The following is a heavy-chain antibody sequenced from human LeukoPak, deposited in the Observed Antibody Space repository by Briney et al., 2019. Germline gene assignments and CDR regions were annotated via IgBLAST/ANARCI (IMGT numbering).Heavy chain of an antibody. Sequence: SLTLSCAASGFTFRNYSMNWVRQAPGKVLEWVSSISSSSSYIYYADSVKCRFTISRDNAKNSLYLQMNSLRAEDTAVYYCARLYSSSYYFDYWGQGTLVTVSS. CDR3: ARLYSSSYYFDY. V-gene: IGHV3-21*01. D-gene: IGHD6-6*01. CDR1: GFTFRNYS. J-gene: IGHJ4*02. CDR2: ISSSSSYI.